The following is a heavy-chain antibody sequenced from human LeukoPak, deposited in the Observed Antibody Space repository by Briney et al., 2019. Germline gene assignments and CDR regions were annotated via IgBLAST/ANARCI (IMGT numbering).Heavy chain of an antibody. CDR2: ISSSSSYI. Sequence: GGSLRLSCAASGFTFSSYSMNWVRQAPGKGLEWVSSISSSSSYIYYADSVKGRFTISRDNAKNSLYLQMNSLRAEDTAVYYCARDRGEDRDAFDIWGQGTMVTVSS. V-gene: IGHV3-21*01. CDR3: ARDRGEDRDAFDI. D-gene: IGHD3-16*01. CDR1: GFTFSSYS. J-gene: IGHJ3*02.